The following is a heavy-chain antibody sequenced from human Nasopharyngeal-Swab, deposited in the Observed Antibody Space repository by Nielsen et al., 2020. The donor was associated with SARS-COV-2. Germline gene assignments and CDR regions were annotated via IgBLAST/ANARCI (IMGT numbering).Heavy chain of an antibody. CDR1: GFSLRPSGMC. J-gene: IGHJ3*02. CDR3: ARGYYDFWSGSRHDAFDI. D-gene: IGHD3-3*01. Sequence: SGSTLIKSTPSLTLTCTFSGFSLRPSGMCVIWIRQPPGKALEWLARIDWDDDKYYSTSLKTRLTISKDTSKNQVVLTMTNMDPVDTATYYCARGYYDFWSGSRHDAFDIWGQGTMVTVSS. V-gene: IGHV2-70*11. CDR2: IDWDDDK.